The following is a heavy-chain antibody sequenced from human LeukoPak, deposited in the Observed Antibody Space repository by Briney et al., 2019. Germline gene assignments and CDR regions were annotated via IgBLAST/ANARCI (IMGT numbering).Heavy chain of an antibody. V-gene: IGHV4-30-4*08. D-gene: IGHD5-18*01. CDR3: AATASNWFDP. Sequence: SQTLSLTCTVSGVSISSGDFYWTWIRQPPGKGLEWIGYIYYSGNTYYNPSLKSRVTISVDTSKNQFSLKLSSVTAADTAVYYCAATASNWFDPWGQGTLVTVSS. J-gene: IGHJ5*02. CDR2: IYYSGNT. CDR1: GVSISSGDFY.